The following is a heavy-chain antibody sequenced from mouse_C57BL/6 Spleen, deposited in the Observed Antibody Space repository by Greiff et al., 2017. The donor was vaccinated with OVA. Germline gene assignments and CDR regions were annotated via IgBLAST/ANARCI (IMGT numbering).Heavy chain of an antibody. J-gene: IGHJ4*01. V-gene: IGHV10-1*01. CDR3: VWRGDSYAMDY. CDR1: GFSFNTYA. Sequence: EVQVVESGGGLVQPKGSLKLSCAASGFSFNTYAMTWVRQAPGKGLEWVARISSKSNNYATYYADPVKDRFTISREDSESMLYLQMNSLISEDTAMYYCVWRGDSYAMDYWGQGTSVTVSS. CDR2: ISSKSNNYAT.